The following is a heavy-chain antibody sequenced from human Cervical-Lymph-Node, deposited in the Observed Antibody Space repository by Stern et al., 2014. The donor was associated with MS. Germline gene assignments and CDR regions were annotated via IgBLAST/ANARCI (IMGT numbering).Heavy chain of an antibody. CDR1: GGSIRSGDHY. D-gene: IGHD5-18*01. CDR3: ARLQSYGQPYYYYGLDV. CDR2: IFYSGTT. J-gene: IGHJ6*02. V-gene: IGHV4-30-4*01. Sequence: QVQLQESGPGLVKPSQTLSLTCTVSGGSIRSGDHYWSWIRQPPGKGLEWIGYIFYSGTTYYNPSLKSRVTMSVNTSKTQFSLKLSSVTAADTAVYYCARLQSYGQPYYYYGLDVWGQGTTVTASS.